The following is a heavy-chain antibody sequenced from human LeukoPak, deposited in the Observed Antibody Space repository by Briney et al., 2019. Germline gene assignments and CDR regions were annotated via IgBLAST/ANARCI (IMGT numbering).Heavy chain of an antibody. D-gene: IGHD3-9*01. V-gene: IGHV4-39*01. Sequence: SETLSLTCTVSGGSISSSRYYWGWIRQPPGKGLEWIGIIYYSGNTYYNPSLKSRGTISVDTSKNQFSLKLSSVTAADTAVYFCARSLTGYYIETIDYWGQGTLVTVSS. CDR1: GGSISSSRYY. CDR3: ARSLTGYYIETIDY. CDR2: IYYSGNT. J-gene: IGHJ4*02.